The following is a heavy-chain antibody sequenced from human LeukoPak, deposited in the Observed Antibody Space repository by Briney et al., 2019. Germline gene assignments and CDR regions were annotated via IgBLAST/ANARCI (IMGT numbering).Heavy chain of an antibody. D-gene: IGHD2-15*01. V-gene: IGHV1-8*01. CDR3: ARVARCSGGSCLFR. CDR2: MNPNSGNT. CDR1: GYTFTSYD. J-gene: IGHJ4*02. Sequence: ASVKVSCKASGYTFTSYDINWARQATGQGLEWMGWMNPNSGNTGYAQKFQGRVTMTRNTSISTAYMELSSLRSEDTAVYYCARVARCSGGSCLFRWGQGTLVTVSS.